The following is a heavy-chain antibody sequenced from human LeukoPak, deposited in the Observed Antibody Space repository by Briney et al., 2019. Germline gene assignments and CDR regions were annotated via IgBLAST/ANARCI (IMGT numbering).Heavy chain of an antibody. CDR1: GFTFSNYW. V-gene: IGHV3-7*01. J-gene: IGHJ4*02. Sequence: GGSLRLSCEGSGFTFSNYWMGWVRQAPGKGLQWVANIKTDGSEKYYVDSVKGRFTISRDNAKNSLYLQMNSLRVDDTAMYYCTRGYDVSDYWGQGTVVTVSS. CDR2: IKTDGSEK. CDR3: TRGYDVSDY. D-gene: IGHD3-3*01.